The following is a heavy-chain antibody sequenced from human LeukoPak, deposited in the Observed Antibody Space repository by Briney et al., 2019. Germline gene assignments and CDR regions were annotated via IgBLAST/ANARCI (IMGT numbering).Heavy chain of an antibody. CDR3: ATYSSGYYYVAY. CDR2: IYYSGST. V-gene: IGHV4-59*01. CDR1: GGSISSYY. D-gene: IGHD3-22*01. Sequence: SETLSLTCTVSGGSISSYYWSWIRQPPGKGLEWIGYIYYSGSTNYNPSLKSRVTISVDTSKNQFSLKLSSGTAADTAVYYCATYSSGYYYVAYWGQGTLVTVSS. J-gene: IGHJ4*02.